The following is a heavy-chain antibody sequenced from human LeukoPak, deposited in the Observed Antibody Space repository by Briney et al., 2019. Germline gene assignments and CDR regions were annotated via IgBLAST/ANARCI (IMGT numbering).Heavy chain of an antibody. Sequence: SETLSLTCAVSGGSITISSYYCGWIRQPPGEGLEWIGCIYYSGSTYYNPSLKSRVTISVDTSKNQFSLKLSSVTAENTPLYYSASPLTPLAAAGSDDALDIWGQGTMVTVSS. CDR3: ASPLTPLAAAGSDDALDI. CDR1: GGSITISSYY. D-gene: IGHD6-13*01. J-gene: IGHJ3*02. V-gene: IGHV4-39*01. CDR2: IYYSGST.